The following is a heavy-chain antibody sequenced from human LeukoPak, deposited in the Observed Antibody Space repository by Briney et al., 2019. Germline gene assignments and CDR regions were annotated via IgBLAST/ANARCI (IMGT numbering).Heavy chain of an antibody. CDR2: IYYSRST. CDR3: AGSGYVSQAYFDY. CDR1: GGPISSYY. V-gene: IGHV4-59*08. D-gene: IGHD3-3*01. Sequence: KASETLSLTCTVSGGPISSYYWSWIRQPPGKGLEWIGYIYYSRSTNYNPSLKSRVTISVDTSKNQFSLKLSPVTAADTAGYSCAGSGYVSQAYFDYWGQGTLVPVSS. J-gene: IGHJ4*02.